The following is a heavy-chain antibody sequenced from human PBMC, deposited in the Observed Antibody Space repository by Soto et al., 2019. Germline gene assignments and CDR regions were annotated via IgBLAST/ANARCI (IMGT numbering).Heavy chain of an antibody. J-gene: IGHJ6*02. CDR3: AKEYDFWSEDYYYGMDV. CDR2: ISYDGSNK. Sequence: QVQLVESGGGVVQPGRSLRLSCAASGFTFSSYGMHWVRQAPGKGLEWVAVISYDGSNKYYADSVKGRFTISRDNSKNTPYLQMNSRRAEDTAVYYGAKEYDFWSEDYYYGMDVWGQGTTVTVSS. D-gene: IGHD3-3*01. V-gene: IGHV3-30*18. CDR1: GFTFSSYG.